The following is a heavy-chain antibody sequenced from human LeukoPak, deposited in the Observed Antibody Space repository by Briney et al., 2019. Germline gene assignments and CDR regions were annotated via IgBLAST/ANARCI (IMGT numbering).Heavy chain of an antibody. CDR3: ASRASGSYLR. D-gene: IGHD1-26*01. Sequence: GGSLRLSCAASGFTFSSYSMNWVRQAPGKGLEWVSSISSSSSYIYYADSVKGRFTISRDNAKNSLYLQTNSLRAEDTAVYYCASRASGSYLRWGQGTLVTVSS. V-gene: IGHV3-21*01. J-gene: IGHJ4*02. CDR2: ISSSSSYI. CDR1: GFTFSSYS.